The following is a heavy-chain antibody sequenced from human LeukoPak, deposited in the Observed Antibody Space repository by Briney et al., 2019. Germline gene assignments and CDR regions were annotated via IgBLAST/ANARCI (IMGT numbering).Heavy chain of an antibody. V-gene: IGHV3-23*01. CDR3: AKPTSRYDYIWGSYRSVGYFDY. CDR1: GFTSSSYA. D-gene: IGHD3-16*02. CDR2: ISANDGST. J-gene: IGHJ4*02. Sequence: GGSLRLSCAASGFTSSSYAMNWVRQAPGKGLEWVSFISANDGSTHYADSVKGRFTISRDDSANTVYLQMNSLRAEDTALYFCAKPTSRYDYIWGSYRSVGYFDYWGLGAVVTVSS.